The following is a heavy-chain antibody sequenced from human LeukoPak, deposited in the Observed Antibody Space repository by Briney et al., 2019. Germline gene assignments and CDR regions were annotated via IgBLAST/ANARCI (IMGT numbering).Heavy chain of an antibody. V-gene: IGHV3-74*01. CDR1: GFTFSSYA. CDR3: ARDDILSGMNFDY. J-gene: IGHJ4*02. Sequence: GGSLRLSCSASGFTFSSYAVHWVRQAPGKGLVWVSRINYDGGSTTYADSVKGRFTISRDNAKNTLYLQMNSLRAEDTAVYYCARDDILSGMNFDYWGPGTLVTVSS. D-gene: IGHD3-9*01. CDR2: INYDGGST.